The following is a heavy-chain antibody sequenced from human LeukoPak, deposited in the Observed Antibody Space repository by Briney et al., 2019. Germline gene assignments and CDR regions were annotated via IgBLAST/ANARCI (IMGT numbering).Heavy chain of an antibody. CDR2: ISYEESNK. D-gene: IGHD2-2*01. Sequence: GGSLRLSCAASGFTFSNYGMHWARQAPGKGLEWVQVISYEESNKYYADSVKGRFTFSRDNSKNTLYLQMSSLRAEDTAVYYCAKEKGIYCSSIDCSPGMDVWGQGTTVTVSS. J-gene: IGHJ6*02. V-gene: IGHV3-30*18. CDR3: AKEKGIYCSSIDCSPGMDV. CDR1: GFTFSNYG.